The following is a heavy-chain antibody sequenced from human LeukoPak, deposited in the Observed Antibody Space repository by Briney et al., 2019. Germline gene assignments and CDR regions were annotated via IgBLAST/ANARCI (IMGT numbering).Heavy chain of an antibody. Sequence: PGGSLRLSCAASGFTFSSYSMNWVRQAPGKGLEWVAFIRHDGSNKYYSDSVKGRFTISRDNSKNTLYVQMNSLRTEGTAVYYCAKDRDWTFDYWGQGTLVTVSS. CDR1: GFTFSSYS. CDR2: IRHDGSNK. J-gene: IGHJ4*02. V-gene: IGHV3-30*02. CDR3: AKDRDWTFDY. D-gene: IGHD3/OR15-3a*01.